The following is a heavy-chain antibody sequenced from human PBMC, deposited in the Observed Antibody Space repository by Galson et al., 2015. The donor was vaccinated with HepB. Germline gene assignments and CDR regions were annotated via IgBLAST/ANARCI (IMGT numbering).Heavy chain of an antibody. CDR2: IHYSGTT. Sequence: SETLSLTCTLSGGIISTYYWTWIRQPPGKGLEWIGYIHYSGTTNYHPSLEGRVTISVDKSKHQFSLRLSSVTAADTAVYYCATLRLLDGYTHFGMDLWGQGTTVTVSS. J-gene: IGHJ6*02. CDR3: ATLRLLDGYTHFGMDL. V-gene: IGHV4-59*01. D-gene: IGHD5-24*01. CDR1: GGIISTYY.